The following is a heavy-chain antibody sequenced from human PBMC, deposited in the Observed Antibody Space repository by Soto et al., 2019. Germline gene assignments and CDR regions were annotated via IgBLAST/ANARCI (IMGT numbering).Heavy chain of an antibody. Sequence: PSETLSLTCTVSGGSISSGDYYWSWIRQPPGKGLEWIGYIYYSGSTYYNPSLKSRVTISVDTSKNQFSLKLSSVTAADTAVYYCARDRTIAARPDYYYGMDVWGQGTTVTVSS. J-gene: IGHJ6*02. D-gene: IGHD6-6*01. CDR2: IYYSGST. V-gene: IGHV4-30-4*01. CDR3: ARDRTIAARPDYYYGMDV. CDR1: GGSISSGDYY.